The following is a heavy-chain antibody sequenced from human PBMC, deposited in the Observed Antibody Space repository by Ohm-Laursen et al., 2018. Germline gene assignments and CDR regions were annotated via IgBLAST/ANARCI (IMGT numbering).Heavy chain of an antibody. CDR3: ARQEGYCSSTSCYEVWFDP. CDR1: GGSFSSADYY. D-gene: IGHD2-2*01. J-gene: IGHJ5*02. CDR2: VSYSENT. Sequence: TLSLTCAVSGGSFSSADYYWSWIRHHPGKGLEWIGYVSYSENTYYNPSLKSRFLISVDRSKNQFSLKLSSVTAADTAVYYCARQEGYCSSTSCYEVWFDPWGQGTLVTVSS. V-gene: IGHV4-31*11.